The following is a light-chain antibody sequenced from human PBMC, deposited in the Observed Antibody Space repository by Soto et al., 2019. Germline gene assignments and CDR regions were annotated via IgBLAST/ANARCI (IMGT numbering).Light chain of an antibody. CDR3: QQYDSYPYT. CDR1: QTISSW. Sequence: DIQMTQSPSTLSTSVGDRVTITCRASQTISSWLAWYQEKPGKAPKLLIYKASTSESGVPSRFSGSGSGTEFTLTISSLQPDDFATYYCQQYDSYPYTLGQGTKLEIK. J-gene: IGKJ2*01. V-gene: IGKV1-5*03. CDR2: KAS.